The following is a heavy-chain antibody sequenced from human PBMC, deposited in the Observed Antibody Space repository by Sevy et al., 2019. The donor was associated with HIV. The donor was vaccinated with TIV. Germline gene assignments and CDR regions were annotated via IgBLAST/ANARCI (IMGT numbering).Heavy chain of an antibody. Sequence: GGSLRLSCVASGFTFSYYTMKWVRQAPGKGLEWVSSISSGSSYISYGESVKGRFTISRDNAKNSLFLQMNSLRAEDTAVYYCARSLDYYDSSGANDYWGQGTLVTVSS. CDR1: GFTFSYYT. J-gene: IGHJ4*02. CDR2: ISSGSSYI. D-gene: IGHD3-22*01. CDR3: ARSLDYYDSSGANDY. V-gene: IGHV3-21*01.